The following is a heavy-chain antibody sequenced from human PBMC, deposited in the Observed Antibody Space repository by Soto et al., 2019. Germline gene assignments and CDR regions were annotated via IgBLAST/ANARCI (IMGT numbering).Heavy chain of an antibody. D-gene: IGHD3-9*01. Sequence: GGSLLISCVPSRFTSSFYAMSQLRQAPGTRLAWVSAISGSGGSTYYADSVKGRFTISRDNSKNTLYLQMNSLRAEDTAVYYCAKDRASKLLRYFDWLPPDAFDIWGQGTMVTGSS. CDR2: ISGSGGST. J-gene: IGHJ3*02. CDR1: RFTSSFYA. V-gene: IGHV3-23*01. CDR3: AKDRASKLLRYFDWLPPDAFDI.